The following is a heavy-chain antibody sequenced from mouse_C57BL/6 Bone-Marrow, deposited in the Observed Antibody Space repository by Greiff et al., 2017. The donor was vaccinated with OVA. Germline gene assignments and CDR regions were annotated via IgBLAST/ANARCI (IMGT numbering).Heavy chain of an antibody. D-gene: IGHD3-2*02. CDR1: GYTFTSYW. CDR3: ARQLRLWYFDV. V-gene: IGHV1-59*01. CDR2: IDPSDSYN. J-gene: IGHJ1*03. Sequence: QVQLQQPGAELVRPGTSVKLSCKASGYTFTSYWMHWVKQRPGQGLEWIGVIDPSDSYNNYNQKFKGKATLTVDTSSSTAYMQLSSLTSEDSAVYYCARQLRLWYFDVWGTGTTVTVSS.